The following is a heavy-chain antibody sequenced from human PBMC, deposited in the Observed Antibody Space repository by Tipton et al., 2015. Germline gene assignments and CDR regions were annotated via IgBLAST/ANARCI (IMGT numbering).Heavy chain of an antibody. D-gene: IGHD3-16*01. CDR3: ARDQKASWGRFDY. V-gene: IGHV3-48*02. Sequence: SLRLSCAASGFTFGSYSMNWVRQAPGKGLQWVSFISSSSATIYYADSVKGRFTISRDNAKNSLYLQMSSLRDEDTAVYYCARDQKASWGRFDYWGQGTLVTVSS. CDR2: ISSSSATI. J-gene: IGHJ4*02. CDR1: GFTFGSYS.